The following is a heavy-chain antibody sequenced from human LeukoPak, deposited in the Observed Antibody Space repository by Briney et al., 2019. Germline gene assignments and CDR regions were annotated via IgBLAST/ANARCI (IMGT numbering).Heavy chain of an antibody. Sequence: PSETLSLTCTVSGGSISSFYWSWIRQPPGKGLEWIGYIYYTGSTNYNSSLKSRVTISVDTSKNQFSLKLSSVTAADTAVYYCARDVVQVLRYFDWLLKPYYYYYMDVWGKGTTVTVSS. D-gene: IGHD3-9*01. V-gene: IGHV4-59*12. CDR2: IYYTGST. J-gene: IGHJ6*03. CDR3: ARDVVQVLRYFDWLLKPYYYYYMDV. CDR1: GGSISSFY.